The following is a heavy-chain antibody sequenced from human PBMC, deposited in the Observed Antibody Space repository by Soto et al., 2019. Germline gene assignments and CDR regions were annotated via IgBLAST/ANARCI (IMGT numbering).Heavy chain of an antibody. J-gene: IGHJ4*02. CDR3: ARDKGAYYSHLVY. CDR2: ILPFFGTQ. V-gene: IGHV1-69*06. D-gene: IGHD3-22*01. CDR1: GATFSSYA. Sequence: QVLLVQSGAEVKKPGSSVKVSCKLSGATFSSYAMSWVRQAPGQGLEWIGGILPFFGTQNYAQKFQGRVTITADTSTATSCMELSSLRSDDTAVYYCARDKGAYYSHLVYWGQGTLVTVSS.